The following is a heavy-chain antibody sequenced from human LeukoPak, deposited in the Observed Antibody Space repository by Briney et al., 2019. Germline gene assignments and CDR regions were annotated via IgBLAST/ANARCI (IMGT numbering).Heavy chain of an antibody. CDR1: GFTFSSYG. D-gene: IGHD1-26*01. V-gene: IGHV3-30*02. Sequence: PGWSLRLSCAASGFTFSSYGMHWVRQAPGKGLEWVAFIRYDGSNKYYADSVKGRFTISRDNSKNTLYLQMNSLRAEDTAVYYCAKDRAKWELLSSNSGSDYWGQGTLVTVSS. CDR3: AKDRAKWELLSSNSGSDY. J-gene: IGHJ4*02. CDR2: IRYDGSNK.